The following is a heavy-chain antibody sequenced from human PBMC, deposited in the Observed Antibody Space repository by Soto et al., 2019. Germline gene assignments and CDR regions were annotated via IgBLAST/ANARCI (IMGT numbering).Heavy chain of an antibody. D-gene: IGHD5-18*01. Sequence: SVKVSCKASGGTFSSYAISWVRQAPGQGLEWMGGIIPIFGTANYAQKFQGRVTITADESTSTAYMELSSLRSEDTAAYYCARERNTANYYYYYRMDVWGQGTTVTVSS. CDR1: GGTFSSYA. J-gene: IGHJ6*02. CDR3: ARERNTANYYYYYRMDV. CDR2: IIPIFGTA. V-gene: IGHV1-69*13.